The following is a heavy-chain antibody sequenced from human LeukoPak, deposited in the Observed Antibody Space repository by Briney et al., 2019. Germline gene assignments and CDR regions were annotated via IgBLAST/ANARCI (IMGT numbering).Heavy chain of an antibody. V-gene: IGHV4-61*02. CDR2: IYTSGST. CDR3: AGANWGLYFDY. J-gene: IGHJ4*02. CDR1: GGSISSGSYY. Sequence: SETLSLTCTVSGGSISSGSYYWSWIRQPAGKGLEWIGRIYTSGSTNYNPSLKSRVTISVDTSKNQFSLKLSSVTAADTAVYYCAGANWGLYFDYWGQGTLVTVSS. D-gene: IGHD7-27*01.